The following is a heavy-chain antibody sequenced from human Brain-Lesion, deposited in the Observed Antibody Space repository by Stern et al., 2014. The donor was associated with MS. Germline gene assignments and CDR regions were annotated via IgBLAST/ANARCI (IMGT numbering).Heavy chain of an antibody. CDR3: ARGVGDY. J-gene: IGHJ4*02. CDR1: GFNFSSYW. Sequence: EVHLVESGGGLVQPGGSRRLSCAASGFNFSSYWMHWVRQFPEKGLFWVSQINRDGSDTSYADSVKGRFSISRDNIRNMLYLRMTSLRAEDTAVYYCARGVGDYWGQGARVTVSS. D-gene: IGHD3-16*01. V-gene: IGHV3-74*02. CDR2: INRDGSDT.